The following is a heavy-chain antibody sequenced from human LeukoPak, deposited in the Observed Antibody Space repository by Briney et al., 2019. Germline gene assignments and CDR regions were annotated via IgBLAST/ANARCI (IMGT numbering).Heavy chain of an antibody. D-gene: IGHD6-19*01. CDR2: ISAYNGNT. CDR1: GYTFTSYG. V-gene: IGHV1-18*01. Sequence: ASVKVSCKASGYTFTSYGTSWVRHAPGQGLELMGWISAYNGNTNYAQKLQGRVSMTTDTSTSPAYMGLRSLRSDHTAVYYCARDNEYSSGWVDYWGQGTLVTVSS. J-gene: IGHJ4*02. CDR3: ARDNEYSSGWVDY.